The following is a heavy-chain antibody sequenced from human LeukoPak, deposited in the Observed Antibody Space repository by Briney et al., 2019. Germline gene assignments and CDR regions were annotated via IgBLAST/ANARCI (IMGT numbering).Heavy chain of an antibody. CDR2: IYYSGNT. CDR1: GGSISSYY. D-gene: IGHD3-10*01. J-gene: IGHJ4*02. V-gene: IGHV4-59*08. CDR3: ARHVGNSGSGSYLTYFDY. Sequence: SETLSLTCTVSGGSISSYYWSWIRQPPGKGLEWIGHIYYSGNTHYNPSLKSRVTISVDTSKNQFSLKLSSVTAADTAVYYCARHVGNSGSGSYLTYFDYWGQGTLVTVSS.